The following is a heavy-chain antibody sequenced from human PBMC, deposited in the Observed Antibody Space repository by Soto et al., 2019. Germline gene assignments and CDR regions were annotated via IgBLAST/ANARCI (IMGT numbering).Heavy chain of an antibody. CDR3: ARVAVTLDYYGMDV. D-gene: IGHD4-4*01. CDR1: GGSISSYY. J-gene: IGHJ6*02. Sequence: QVQLQESGPGLVKPSETLSLTCTVSGGSISSYYWSWIRQPAGKGLEWIGRIYTSGSTNYNPSLQSRVTMSVDTSKNQFSLKLSSVTAADTAVYYCARVAVTLDYYGMDVWGQGTTVTVSS. V-gene: IGHV4-4*07. CDR2: IYTSGST.